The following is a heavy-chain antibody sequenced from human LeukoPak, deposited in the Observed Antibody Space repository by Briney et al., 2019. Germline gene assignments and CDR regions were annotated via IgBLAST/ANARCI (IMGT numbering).Heavy chain of an antibody. V-gene: IGHV4-39*01. D-gene: IGHD6-13*01. J-gene: IGHJ6*02. CDR3: ARHVKSRSSWPYYYYGMDV. Sequence: PSETLSLTCTVSGDSISRSTYYWAWIRQPPGKGLEWIGSVYYGRSPYFNPSLESRATISVDTSKNHFSLKLSSVTAADTAVYYCARHVKSRSSWPYYYYGMDVWGQGTTVTVSS. CDR2: VYYGRSP. CDR1: GDSISRSTYY.